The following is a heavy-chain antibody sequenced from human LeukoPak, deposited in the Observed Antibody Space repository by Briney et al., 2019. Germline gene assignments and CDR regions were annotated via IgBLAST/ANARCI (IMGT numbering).Heavy chain of an antibody. D-gene: IGHD1-26*01. V-gene: IGHV3-48*01. J-gene: IGHJ4*02. CDR3: ASSGSYRFDY. Sequence: GGSLRLSCAASGFTFSSYSMNWVRQAPGKGLEWVSYISSSSSTIYYADSVKGRFTISRDNAKNSLYLQMNSLRAEDTAVYYCASSGSYRFDYWGQGTLVTVSS. CDR1: GFTFSSYS. CDR2: ISSSSSTI.